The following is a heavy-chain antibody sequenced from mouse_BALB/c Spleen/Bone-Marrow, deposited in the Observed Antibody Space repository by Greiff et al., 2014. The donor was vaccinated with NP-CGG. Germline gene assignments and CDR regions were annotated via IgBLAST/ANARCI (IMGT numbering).Heavy chain of an antibody. CDR2: ISYGSST. CDR3: ARWDYGDYAMDY. J-gene: IGHJ4*01. V-gene: IGHV3-2*02. D-gene: IGHD1-2*01. Sequence: EVQLQQSGPGLVKPSQSLSLTCTVTGYSITSDYAWNWIRQFQGNKLEWMGYISYGSSTNYTPSLKSRISITRDTSKNQFFLQLNSVTAEDTATYYCARWDYGDYAMDYWGQGTSVTVSS. CDR1: GYSITSDYA.